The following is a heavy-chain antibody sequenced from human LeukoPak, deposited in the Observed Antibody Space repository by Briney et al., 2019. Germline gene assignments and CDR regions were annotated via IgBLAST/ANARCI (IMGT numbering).Heavy chain of an antibody. D-gene: IGHD3-10*01. Sequence: PGGSLRLSCAASGFTFSNAWMSWVRQAPGKGLEWFGRIKSKTDGGTTDYAAPVKGRLTISRDDSKNTLYLQMNSLKTEDTAVYYCTTDEEGLLWFGEPDYWGQGTLVTDSS. CDR2: IKSKTDGGTT. V-gene: IGHV3-15*01. CDR3: TTDEEGLLWFGEPDY. CDR1: GFTFSNAW. J-gene: IGHJ4*02.